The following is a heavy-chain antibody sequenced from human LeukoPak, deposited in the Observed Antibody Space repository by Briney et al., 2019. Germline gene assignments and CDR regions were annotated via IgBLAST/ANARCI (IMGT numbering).Heavy chain of an antibody. CDR2: LSSNGGST. D-gene: IGHD6-6*01. V-gene: IGHV3-64*04. J-gene: IGHJ5*02. CDR1: GFTFSTHA. Sequence: GGSLRLSCSASGFTFSTHAMHWVRQAPGKGLEYVSSLSSNGGSTYYADSVKGRFTISRDNSKNTLYLQLNSLRAEDTAVYYCARYPYSTSSWSDPWGQGTLVTVSS. CDR3: ARYPYSTSSWSDP.